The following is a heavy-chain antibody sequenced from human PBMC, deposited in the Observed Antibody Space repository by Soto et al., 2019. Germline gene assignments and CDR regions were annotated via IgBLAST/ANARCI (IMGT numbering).Heavy chain of an antibody. CDR2: IYYSGST. CDR1: GGSTSRWDSY. CDR3: ASQQLVHYYYGMDV. D-gene: IGHD6-13*01. V-gene: IGHV4-39*01. J-gene: IGHJ6*02. Sequence: SETLARACAVPGGSTSRWDSYCSWSRQPPGKGLEWIGSIYYSGSTYYNPSLKSRVTISVDTSKNQFSLKLSSVTAADTAMYYCASQQLVHYYYGMDVWGQGTTVT.